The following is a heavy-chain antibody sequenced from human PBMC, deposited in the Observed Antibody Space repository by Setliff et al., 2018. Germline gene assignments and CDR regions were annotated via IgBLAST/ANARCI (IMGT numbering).Heavy chain of an antibody. CDR1: GYNFLDYW. CDR3: ARRRRFDSGGPRSPWYFDL. J-gene: IGHJ2*01. Sequence: GGSLTLSCKASGYNFLDYWIGWVRQMPGKGLEWMGIIYPDDSDTRYSPSVQGPFTISADKSISTAYLQWSSLKASDTAFYYCARRRRFDSGGPRSPWYFDLWGRGTLVTVS. D-gene: IGHD3-22*01. V-gene: IGHV5-51*01. CDR2: IYPDDSDT.